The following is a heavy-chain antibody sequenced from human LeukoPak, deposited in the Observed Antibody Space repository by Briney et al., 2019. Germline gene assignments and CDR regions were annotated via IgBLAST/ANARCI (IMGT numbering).Heavy chain of an antibody. CDR3: ARVPYSSGWFDY. Sequence: SETLSLTCTVSGGSISSSSYYWGWIRQPPGKGLEWIGSIYYSGSTYYNPSLKSRVTISVDTSKNQFSLKLSSVTAADTAVYYCARVPYSSGWFDYWGQGTLVTVSS. D-gene: IGHD6-19*01. CDR2: IYYSGST. V-gene: IGHV4-39*07. J-gene: IGHJ4*02. CDR1: GGSISSSSYY.